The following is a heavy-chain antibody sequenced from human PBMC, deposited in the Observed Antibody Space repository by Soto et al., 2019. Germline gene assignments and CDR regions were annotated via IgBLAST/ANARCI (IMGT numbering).Heavy chain of an antibody. V-gene: IGHV3-33*01. J-gene: IGHJ3*02. CDR1: GFTFSSYG. Sequence: QVQLVESGGGVVQPGRSLRLSCAASGFTFSSYGMHWVRQAPGKGLEWVAVIWYDGSNKYYADSVKGRFTISRDNSKNPLYLQMNSLRAEDTAVYYCARDGYYYDSSGYLSDGGDDAFDIWGQGTMVTVSS. CDR2: IWYDGSNK. CDR3: ARDGYYYDSSGYLSDGGDDAFDI. D-gene: IGHD3-22*01.